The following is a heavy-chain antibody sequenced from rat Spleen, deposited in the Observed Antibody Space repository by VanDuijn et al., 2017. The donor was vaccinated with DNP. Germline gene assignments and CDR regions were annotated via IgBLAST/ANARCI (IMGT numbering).Heavy chain of an antibody. CDR2: ITNTGGST. J-gene: IGHJ2*01. D-gene: IGHD1-9*01. V-gene: IGHV5-31*01. CDR1: GFTFNNYW. Sequence: EVQLVESGGGLVQPGRSLKLSCVASGFTFNNYWMTWIRQAPGKGLEWVASITNTGGSTYYPDSVKGRFTISRDNAKSNLYLQMNSLRSEDTATYYCTREGDTYYGYTNYFDYWGQGVMVTVSS. CDR3: TREGDTYYGYTNYFDY.